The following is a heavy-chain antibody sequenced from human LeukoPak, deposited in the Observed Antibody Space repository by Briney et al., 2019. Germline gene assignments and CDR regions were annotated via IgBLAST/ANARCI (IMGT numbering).Heavy chain of an antibody. V-gene: IGHV3-53*01. CDR2: LYADGGA. J-gene: IGHJ4*02. Sequence: GGSLRLSCAASGFIVSSSYMSWVRQVPGKGLQWVSSLYADGGAYYADSVKGRFTISRDNSKNTLYLDMNSLRAEDTAVYYCAGAYRVGFGRNVDTAMAFDYWGQGTLVTVSS. D-gene: IGHD5-18*01. CDR3: AGAYRVGFGRNVDTAMAFDY. CDR1: GFIVSSSY.